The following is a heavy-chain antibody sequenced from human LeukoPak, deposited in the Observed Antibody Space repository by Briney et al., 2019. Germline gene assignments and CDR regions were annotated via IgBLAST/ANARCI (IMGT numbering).Heavy chain of an antibody. J-gene: IGHJ4*02. CDR3: AKHSGSYPDY. Sequence: GGSLRLSCAASGFTFSSYGMHWVRQAPGKGLEWVAVISYDGSNKYYADSVKGRFTISRDNSKNTLYLQMNSLRAEDTAVYYCAKHSGSYPDYWGQGTLVTVSS. CDR2: ISYDGSNK. CDR1: GFTFSSYG. V-gene: IGHV3-30*18. D-gene: IGHD1-26*01.